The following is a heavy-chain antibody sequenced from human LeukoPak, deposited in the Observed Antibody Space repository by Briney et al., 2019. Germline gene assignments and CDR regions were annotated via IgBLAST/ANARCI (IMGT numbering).Heavy chain of an antibody. CDR3: ARQGAVAGTWDFYFDY. V-gene: IGHV7-4-1*02. CDR2: INTNTGNP. D-gene: IGHD6-19*01. CDR1: GYTFTSYA. Sequence: GASVKVSCKASGYTFTSYAMNWVRQAPGQGLEWMGWINTNTGNPTYAQGFTGRFVFSLDTSISTAYLQISSLKAEDTAVYYCARQGAVAGTWDFYFDYWGQGTLVTVSS. J-gene: IGHJ4*02.